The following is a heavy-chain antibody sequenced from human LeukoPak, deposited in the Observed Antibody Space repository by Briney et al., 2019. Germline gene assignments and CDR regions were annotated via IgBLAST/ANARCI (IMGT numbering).Heavy chain of an antibody. CDR1: GFTFSSYA. CDR3: ARHGPYPDCTNGVCYAGGLARRHFDY. CDR2: IYYSGST. D-gene: IGHD2-8*01. V-gene: IGHV4-39*01. J-gene: IGHJ4*02. Sequence: NPGGSLRLSCAASGFTFSSYAMSWVRQAPGKGLEWIGSIYYSGSTYYNPSLKSRVTISVDTSKNQFSLKLSSVTAADTAVYYCARHGPYPDCTNGVCYAGGLARRHFDYWGQGTLVTVSS.